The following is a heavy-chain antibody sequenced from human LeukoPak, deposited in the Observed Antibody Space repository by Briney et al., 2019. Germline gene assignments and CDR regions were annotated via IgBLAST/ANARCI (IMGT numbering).Heavy chain of an antibody. CDR3: IRSLITVTYHDAFQS. CDR1: GFTFSGSG. V-gene: IGHV3-73*01. CDR2: ITTKPNSYAT. J-gene: IGHJ3*02. D-gene: IGHD4-17*01. Sequence: GGSLRLSCGASGFTFSGSGIHWVRQASGKGLEWVGRITTKPNSYATEYPESVKGRFTISRDDSKNTAYLQTNSLKTEDTAVYYCIRSLITVTYHDAFQSWGQGTTVTVSS.